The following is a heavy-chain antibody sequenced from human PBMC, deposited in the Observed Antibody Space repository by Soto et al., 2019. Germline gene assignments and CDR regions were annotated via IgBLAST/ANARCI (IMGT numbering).Heavy chain of an antibody. D-gene: IGHD2-8*01. CDR2: IGSGPDDS. Sequence: EVKLLESGGDLVQPGGSLRLSCAASGFTFNTYAMSWVRQAPGKGLEWVSSIGSGPDDSDSADSVKGRFIISRDNSKNIGSLQMESLRVEDTAIYYCAKDRMNHNGVWDPFDVWGQGTVVTVSS. J-gene: IGHJ3*01. CDR3: AKDRMNHNGVWDPFDV. V-gene: IGHV3-23*01. CDR1: GFTFNTYA.